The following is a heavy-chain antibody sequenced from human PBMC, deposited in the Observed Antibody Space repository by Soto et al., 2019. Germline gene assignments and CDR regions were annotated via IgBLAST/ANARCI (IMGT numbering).Heavy chain of an antibody. CDR1: GYSFTSYW. CDR3: ARDPGRGYDFWSGYSYYYYGMDV. D-gene: IGHD3-3*01. Sequence: PGESLKISCKGSGYSFTSYWISWVRQMPGKGLEWMGRIDPSDSYTNYSPSFQGHVTISADKSISTAYLQWSSLKASDTAMYYCARDPGRGYDFWSGYSYYYYGMDVWGQGPTVTVSS. J-gene: IGHJ6*02. CDR2: IDPSDSYT. V-gene: IGHV5-10-1*01.